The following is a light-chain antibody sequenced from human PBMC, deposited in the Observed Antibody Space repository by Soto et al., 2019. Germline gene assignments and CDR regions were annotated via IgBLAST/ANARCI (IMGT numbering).Light chain of an antibody. CDR3: QQYGSSPPIT. Sequence: VMTQSPATLSVSPGERATLSCSASQNLRSSLAWYQQKPGQAPRLLIYGASTRATGIPARFSGSGSGADFTLTISRLEPEDFAVYYCQQYGSSPPITFGQGTRLEIK. CDR2: GAS. J-gene: IGKJ5*01. V-gene: IGKV3-15*01. CDR1: QNLRSS.